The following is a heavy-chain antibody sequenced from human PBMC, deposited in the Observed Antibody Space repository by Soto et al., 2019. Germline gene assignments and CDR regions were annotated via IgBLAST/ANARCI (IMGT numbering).Heavy chain of an antibody. J-gene: IGHJ4*02. CDR3: AGGCEAAWEIAAV. CDR1: GGSFSNYH. D-gene: IGHD6-13*01. CDR2: ISHVGGT. V-gene: IGHV4-34*01. Sequence: VQLQQWGAGLLKPSETLSLTCAVYGGSFSNYHWSWIRQPPGRGLEWIGDISHVGGTNYNPSLTRQVTISLDTSKNQFSLELSSVTAADTAVYYCAGGCEAAWEIAAVWGRGTLVTVSS.